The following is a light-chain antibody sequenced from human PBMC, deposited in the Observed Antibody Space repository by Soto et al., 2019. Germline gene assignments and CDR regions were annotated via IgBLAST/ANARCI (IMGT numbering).Light chain of an antibody. V-gene: IGKV4-1*01. CDR1: QSVLYSSNNKDY. CDR3: QQYFSTPPT. CDR2: WAS. Sequence: DIVMTQSPDALAASLGERATIKCRSSQSVLYSSNNKDYLAWYQQKPGQPPKLLIYWASTRESGVPDRFSGSGSGTDFTLSISNLQAEDVAVYYCQQYFSTPPTFGQGTRLEI. J-gene: IGKJ5*01.